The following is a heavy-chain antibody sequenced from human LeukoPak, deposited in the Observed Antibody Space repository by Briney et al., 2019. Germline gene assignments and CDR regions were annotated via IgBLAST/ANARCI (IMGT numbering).Heavy chain of an antibody. V-gene: IGHV4-31*03. CDR1: GVSISSGGYY. D-gene: IGHD2-2*01. Sequence: PSETLSLTCTVSGVSISSGGYYWSWLRPHPGKGLEWIGYIYYRGSTYYNPSLKSRITISVDTSKNQFSLKLSSVTAADTAVYYCARDHCSSTSCYYAFDIWGQGTMVTVSS. CDR2: IYYRGST. J-gene: IGHJ3*02. CDR3: ARDHCSSTSCYYAFDI.